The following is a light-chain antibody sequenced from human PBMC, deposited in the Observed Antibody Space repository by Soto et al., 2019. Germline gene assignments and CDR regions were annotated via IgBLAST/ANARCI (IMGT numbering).Light chain of an antibody. CDR1: QGISSF. Sequence: IQLTQSPSSLSASVGDRVTITCRASQGISSFLAWYQQKPGKAPKLLIYGASTLQSAVPSRFSGSGSGTDFTLTIGSLQAEDFATYYCQQLNSFPIPFGPGTKVDIK. V-gene: IGKV1-9*01. CDR2: GAS. CDR3: QQLNSFPIP. J-gene: IGKJ3*01.